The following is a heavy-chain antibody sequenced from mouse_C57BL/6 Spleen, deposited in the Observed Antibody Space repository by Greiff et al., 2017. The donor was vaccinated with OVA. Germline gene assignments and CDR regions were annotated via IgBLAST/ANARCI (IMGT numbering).Heavy chain of an antibody. V-gene: IGHV1-55*01. J-gene: IGHJ2*01. Sequence: QVQLQQPGAELVKPGASVKMSCKASGYTFTSYWITWVKQRPGQGLEWIGDIYPGSGSTNYNEKFKSKATLTVDTSSSTAYMQHSSLTSEDSAVYYCARRGGIPTEGFYYFDYWGQGTTLTVSS. CDR1: GYTFTSYW. D-gene: IGHD5-1-1*01. CDR3: ARRGGIPTEGFYYFDY. CDR2: IYPGSGST.